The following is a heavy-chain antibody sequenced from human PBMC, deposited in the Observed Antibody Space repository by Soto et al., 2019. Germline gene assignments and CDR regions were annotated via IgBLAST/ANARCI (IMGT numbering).Heavy chain of an antibody. V-gene: IGHV4-34*01. D-gene: IGHD1-26*01. CDR1: GGSLRNYY. Sequence: SETLSLTCAVYGGSLRNYYWSWIRQLPGKGLEWMGEINHSGRTNYNPSLKSRLSISADTSKSQFSLKVSSLTAADTAVYYCAREVPSGDDAFDIWGQGTMVTVSS. J-gene: IGHJ3*02. CDR2: INHSGRT. CDR3: AREVPSGDDAFDI.